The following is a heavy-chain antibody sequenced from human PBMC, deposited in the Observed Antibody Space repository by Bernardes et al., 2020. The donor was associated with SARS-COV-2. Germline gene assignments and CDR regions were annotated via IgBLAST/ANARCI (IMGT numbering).Heavy chain of an antibody. CDR1: GGSISSYY. D-gene: IGHD3-10*01. CDR3: ASDYGSGSYYYFDY. V-gene: IGHV4-4*07. CDR2: IYTSGST. Sequence: SETLSLTCTVSGGSISSYYWSWIRQPAGKGLEWIGRIYTSGSTNYNPSLKSRVTMSVDTSKNQFSLKLSSVTAADTAVYYCASDYGSGSYYYFDYWGQGTLVTVSS. J-gene: IGHJ4*02.